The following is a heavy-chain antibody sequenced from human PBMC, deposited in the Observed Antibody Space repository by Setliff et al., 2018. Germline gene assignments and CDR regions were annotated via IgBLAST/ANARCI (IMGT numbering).Heavy chain of an antibody. D-gene: IGHD1-26*01. J-gene: IGHJ3*02. V-gene: IGHV4-4*07. CDR1: GGSISNYY. CDR3: ARKGISALSGAFDM. Sequence: SETLSLTCTVSGGSISNYYWSWIRQPAGKGLEWLGRIYTSGGTNYNPSLKSRVTMSVDTSKNQFSLKLSSVTAADTAVYYCARKGISALSGAFDMWGQGTMVTVSS. CDR2: IYTSGGT.